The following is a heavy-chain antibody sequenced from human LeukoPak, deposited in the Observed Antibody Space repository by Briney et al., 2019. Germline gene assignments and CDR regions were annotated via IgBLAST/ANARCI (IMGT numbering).Heavy chain of an antibody. CDR2: INHGGST. J-gene: IGHJ4*02. Sequence: PSETLSLTCAVYGGSFSGYYWSWIRQPPGKGLEWIGEINHGGSTNYNPSLKSRVTISVDTSKNQFSLKLSSVTAADTAVYYCARGVDLDYWGQGTLVTVSS. D-gene: IGHD2-15*01. CDR3: ARGVDLDY. CDR1: GGSFSGYY. V-gene: IGHV4-34*01.